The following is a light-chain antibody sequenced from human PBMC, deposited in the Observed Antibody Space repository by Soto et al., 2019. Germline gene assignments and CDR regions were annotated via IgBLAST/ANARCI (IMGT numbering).Light chain of an antibody. CDR2: EGS. CDR3: CSYAGSSTSVV. CDR1: SSDVGSYNL. V-gene: IGLV2-23*01. J-gene: IGLJ2*01. Sequence: QSALTQPASVSGSPGQSITISCTGTSSDVGSYNLVSWYQQHPGKAPKLMIYEGSKRPSGVSNRFSGSKSGNTASLTIYGLQAEDEADYYCCSYAGSSTSVVFGGGTQLTVL.